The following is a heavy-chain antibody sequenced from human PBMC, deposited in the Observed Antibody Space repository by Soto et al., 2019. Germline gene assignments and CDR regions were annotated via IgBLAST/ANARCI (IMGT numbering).Heavy chain of an antibody. D-gene: IGHD1-7*01. J-gene: IGHJ4*02. CDR2: FDPEDGET. Sequence: ASAKVSCKVSGYTLTELSMHWLRQAPGKGGEWMGGFDPEDGETIYAQKFQGRVTITEDTSTDTAYMELSSLRSEDTSVYYCATLRAGTTSFDYWGQGTLVNVSS. CDR1: GYTLTELS. CDR3: ATLRAGTTSFDY. V-gene: IGHV1-24*01.